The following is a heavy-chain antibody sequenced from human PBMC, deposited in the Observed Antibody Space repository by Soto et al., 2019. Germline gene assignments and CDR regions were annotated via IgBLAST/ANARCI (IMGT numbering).Heavy chain of an antibody. D-gene: IGHD3-10*01. CDR2: IDPRSGGK. CDR3: ATDDYGIFPY. CDR1: GYPFTTYY. Sequence: HVQLVQSGTEVKKPGASVRVSCMDSGYPFTTYYIHWVRQAPGQGLEWMGWIDPRSGGKVYEQKFQGRVTMTRDTSISTVYMDLSGLTSDDTALYYCATDDYGIFPYWGQGSLVTVSS. V-gene: IGHV1-2*02. J-gene: IGHJ4*02.